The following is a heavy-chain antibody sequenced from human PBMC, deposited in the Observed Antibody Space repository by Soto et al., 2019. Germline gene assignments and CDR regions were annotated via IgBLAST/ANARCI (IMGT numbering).Heavy chain of an antibody. J-gene: IGHJ4*01. CDR1: GGSFSSNP. CDR3: ARGGRGYSSAPRYYFDS. CDR2: IIPIFATV. V-gene: IGHV1-69*01. D-gene: IGHD5-18*01. Sequence: QVQLVQSGSEVKKPVSSVKVSCKASGGSFSSNPISWVRQAPGQGLEWMAGIIPIFATVHYAQKFQGRVTITADEAKSPAYMALSRPRSEGPDVYFCARGGRGYSSAPRYYFDSWGQGTLVTVYS.